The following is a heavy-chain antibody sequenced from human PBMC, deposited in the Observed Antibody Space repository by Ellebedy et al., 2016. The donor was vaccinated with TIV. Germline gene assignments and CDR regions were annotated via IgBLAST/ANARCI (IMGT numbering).Heavy chain of an antibody. V-gene: IGHV3-30-3*02. J-gene: IGHJ5*02. CDR1: GFTFSQYH. CDR3: AKDKSSWPRGNWLDP. D-gene: IGHD6-13*01. Sequence: PGGSLRLSCAATGFTFSQYHMHRVRQAPGKGLEWVTVISYDGGDEYYADSVKGRFTISRDNSKNTLYLQMSSLRVDDTAVYYCAKDKSSWPRGNWLDPWGQGTLVTVSS. CDR2: ISYDGGDE.